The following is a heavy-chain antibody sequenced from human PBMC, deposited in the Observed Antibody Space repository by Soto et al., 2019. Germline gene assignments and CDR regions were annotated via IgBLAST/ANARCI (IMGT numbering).Heavy chain of an antibody. V-gene: IGHV3-11*01. CDR2: ISSSGSTI. D-gene: IGHD6-19*01. CDR1: GLTFSDYY. CDR3: ARDPRYSSGWYLTYGMDV. J-gene: IGHJ6*02. Sequence: PVGSLRLSCAASGLTFSDYYMSWIRQAPGKGLEWVSYISSSGSTIYYADSVKGRFTISRDNAKNSLYLQMNSLRAEDTAVYYCARDPRYSSGWYLTYGMDVWGQGTTVTVSS.